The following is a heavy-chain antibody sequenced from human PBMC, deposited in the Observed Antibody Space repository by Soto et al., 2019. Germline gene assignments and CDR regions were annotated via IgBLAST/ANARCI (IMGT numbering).Heavy chain of an antibody. CDR2: IYYSGST. D-gene: IGHD5-12*01. CDR3: ARERGMSWLQFGPIVY. J-gene: IGHJ4*02. CDR1: GGSISSGGYY. V-gene: IGHV4-31*03. Sequence: QVQLQESGPGLVKPSQTLSLTCTVSGGSISSGGYYWSWIRQHPGKGLEWIGYIYYSGSTYYNPSLKSRVTISVDTSKNQFSLKLSSVTAADTAVYYCARERGMSWLQFGPIVYWGQGTLVTVSS.